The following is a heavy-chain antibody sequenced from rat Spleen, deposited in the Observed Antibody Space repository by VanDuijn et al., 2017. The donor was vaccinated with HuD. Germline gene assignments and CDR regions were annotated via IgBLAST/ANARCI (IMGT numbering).Heavy chain of an antibody. D-gene: IGHD1-11*01. Sequence: EVQLVESDGGLVQPGRSLKLSCAASGFTFSDFYMAWVRQAPTKGLEWVASISYGGGTTYYRDSVKGRFTISRDNAKSTLSLQMDSLRSEDTATYSCARRHYGYTDYFDYWGQGVMVPVSS. CDR3: ARRHYGYTDYFDY. CDR1: GFTFSDFY. CDR2: ISYGGGTT. V-gene: IGHV5-20*01. J-gene: IGHJ2*01.